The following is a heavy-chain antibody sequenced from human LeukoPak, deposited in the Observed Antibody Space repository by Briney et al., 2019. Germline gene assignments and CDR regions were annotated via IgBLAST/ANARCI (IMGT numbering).Heavy chain of an antibody. CDR3: AKDHGGNSY. D-gene: IGHD4-23*01. Sequence: GGSLRLSCAASGFTFDTYGMHWVRQAPGKGLEWVSAISGSGGSTYYADSVKGRFTISRDNSKNTLYLQMNSLRAEDTAVYYCAKDHGGNSYWGQGTLVTVSS. CDR1: GFTFDTYG. V-gene: IGHV3-23*01. CDR2: ISGSGGST. J-gene: IGHJ4*02.